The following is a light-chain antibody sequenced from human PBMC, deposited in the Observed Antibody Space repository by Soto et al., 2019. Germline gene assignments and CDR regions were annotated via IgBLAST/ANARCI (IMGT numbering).Light chain of an antibody. J-gene: IGLJ3*02. CDR3: GTWDSSLSAVV. CDR2: DNT. Sequence: QSVLTQPPSVSAAPGQRVTISCSGNSSNIGDNDVSWFRHPPGTAPELLIYDNTKRPSGIPDRFSGSKSGTSVTLGISGLQTGDEAYYYCGTWDSSLSAVVFGGGTKVTVL. V-gene: IGLV1-51*01. CDR1: SSNIGDND.